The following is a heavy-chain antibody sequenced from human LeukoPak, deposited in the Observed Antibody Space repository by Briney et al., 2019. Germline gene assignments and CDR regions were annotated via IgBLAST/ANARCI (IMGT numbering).Heavy chain of an antibody. D-gene: IGHD5-18*01. Sequence: GRSLRLSCAASGFTFSSYAMHWVRQAPGTGLEWVAVISYDGSNKYYADSVKGRFTISRDNSKNTLYLQMNSLRAEDTAVYYCARAVDTANYYYMDVWGKGTTVTVSS. CDR3: ARAVDTANYYYMDV. J-gene: IGHJ6*03. CDR1: GFTFSSYA. CDR2: ISYDGSNK. V-gene: IGHV3-30*04.